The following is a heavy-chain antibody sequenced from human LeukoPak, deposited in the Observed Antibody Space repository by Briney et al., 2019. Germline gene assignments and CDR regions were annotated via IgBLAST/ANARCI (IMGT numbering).Heavy chain of an antibody. V-gene: IGHV4-34*01. CDR2: INHSGST. CDR1: GGSFSGYY. Sequence: SETLSLTCAVYGGSFSGYYWSWIRQPPGKGLEWIGEINHSGSTNSNPSLKSRVTVSVDTSKNLFSLKLSSVTAADTAVYYCARRLLGYCSGGSCYSGYFQHWGQGTLVIVSS. J-gene: IGHJ1*01. CDR3: ARRLLGYCSGGSCYSGYFQH. D-gene: IGHD2-15*01.